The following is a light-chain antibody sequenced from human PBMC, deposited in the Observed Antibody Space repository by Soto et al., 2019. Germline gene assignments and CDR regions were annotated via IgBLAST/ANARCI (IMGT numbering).Light chain of an antibody. Sequence: QPLLTQPPSASGTPGQRVPISCSGGSSNIGTNAVNWYQQLPGTAPKLLIYSNNLRPSGVPDRFSGSKSGTSASLAISGLQSEDEADYYCAAWDDSLNGVVFGGGTKLTVL. CDR1: SSNIGTNA. CDR2: SNN. CDR3: AAWDDSLNGVV. J-gene: IGLJ2*01. V-gene: IGLV1-44*01.